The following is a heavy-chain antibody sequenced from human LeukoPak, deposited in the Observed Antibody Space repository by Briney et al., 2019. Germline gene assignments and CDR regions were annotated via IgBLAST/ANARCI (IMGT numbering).Heavy chain of an antibody. V-gene: IGHV1-24*01. Sequence: ASVKVSCKVSGYTLTELSMHWVRQAPGKGLEWMGGFDPEDGETIYAQKFQGRVTMTEDTSTDTAYMELSSLRSEDTAVYYCATVTRLGFYMDVWGKGTTVTVSS. CDR3: ATVTRLGFYMDV. CDR1: GYTLTELS. J-gene: IGHJ6*03. CDR2: FDPEDGET. D-gene: IGHD3-16*01.